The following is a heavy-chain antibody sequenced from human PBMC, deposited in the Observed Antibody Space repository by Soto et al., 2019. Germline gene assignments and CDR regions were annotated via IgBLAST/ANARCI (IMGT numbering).Heavy chain of an antibody. Sequence: ASVKVSCKASGYTFTSYAMHWVRQAPGQRLEWKGWINAGNGNTKYSQKFQGRVTITRDTSASTAYMELSSLRSEDTAVYYCARALLGDNWFDPWGQGTLVTVSS. J-gene: IGHJ5*02. CDR1: GYTFTSYA. CDR3: ARALLGDNWFDP. D-gene: IGHD2-15*01. CDR2: INAGNGNT. V-gene: IGHV1-3*01.